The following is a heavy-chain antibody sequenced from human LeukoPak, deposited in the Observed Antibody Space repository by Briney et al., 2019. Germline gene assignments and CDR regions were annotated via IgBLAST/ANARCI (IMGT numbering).Heavy chain of an antibody. CDR3: ARAWGGQFWSDY. CDR2: ISSSGTII. Sequence: GGSLRLSCVASGFTFSTSAMTWVRQAPGKGLEWVSYISSSGTIIYYADSVKGRFTISRNNAKNSLYLQMSSLRAEDTAVYYGARAWGGQFWSDYWGQGTLVTASS. D-gene: IGHD3-3*01. CDR1: GFTFSTSA. V-gene: IGHV3-48*03. J-gene: IGHJ4*02.